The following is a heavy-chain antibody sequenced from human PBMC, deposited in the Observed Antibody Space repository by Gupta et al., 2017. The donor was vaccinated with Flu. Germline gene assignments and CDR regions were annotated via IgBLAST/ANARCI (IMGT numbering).Heavy chain of an antibody. CDR2: TSHDGVNE. V-gene: IGHV3-30*18. D-gene: IGHD5-24*01. CDR1: GFSFSNYG. CDR3: AKDWRWNFNNFGMNV. Sequence: QEQVVESGGGVVQPGTSLRLSCVAFGFSFSNYGMHWVRQAPGKGLEWVAVTSHDGVNENYSDSVKGRFTISRDNSKNTLYLQMNSLRTEDTAVYYCAKDWRWNFNNFGMNVWGPGTTVSVSS. J-gene: IGHJ6*02.